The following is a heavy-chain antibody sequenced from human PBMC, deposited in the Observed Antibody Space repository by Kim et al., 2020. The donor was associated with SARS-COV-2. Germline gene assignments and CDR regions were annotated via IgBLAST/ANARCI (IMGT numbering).Heavy chain of an antibody. Sequence: VKGQFTISRDNAKNTLYLQMNSLRAEDTAVYYCAKDGYYDILTGSNWFDPWGQGTLVTVSS. V-gene: IGHV3-23*01. D-gene: IGHD3-9*01. CDR3: AKDGYYDILTGSNWFDP. J-gene: IGHJ5*02.